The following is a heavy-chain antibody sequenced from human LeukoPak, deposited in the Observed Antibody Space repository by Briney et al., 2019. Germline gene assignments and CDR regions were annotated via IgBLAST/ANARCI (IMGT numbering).Heavy chain of an antibody. CDR2: ISGSGGST. V-gene: IGHV3-23*01. D-gene: IGHD6-13*01. Sequence: GGSLRLSCAASGFTFSSYAMSWVRQAPGKGLEWVSAISGSGGSTYYADSVKGRFTISRDNSKNTLYLKMNSLRAEDTAVYYCARMGAAAGVYNWFDHWGQGTLVTVSS. J-gene: IGHJ5*02. CDR1: GFTFSSYA. CDR3: ARMGAAAGVYNWFDH.